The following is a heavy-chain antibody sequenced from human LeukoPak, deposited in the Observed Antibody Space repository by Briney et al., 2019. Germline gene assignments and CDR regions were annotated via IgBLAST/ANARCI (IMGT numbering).Heavy chain of an antibody. V-gene: IGHV3-23*01. D-gene: IGHD3-3*01. CDR1: GFTLSSYA. Sequence: GGSLRLSCAASGFTLSSYAMSWVRQAPGKGLEWVSAISGSGGSTYYADSVKGRFTISRDNSKNTLYLQMNSLRAEDTAVYYCAKGSGKIFGVVITYYFDYWGQGTLVTVSS. J-gene: IGHJ4*02. CDR2: ISGSGGST. CDR3: AKGSGKIFGVVITYYFDY.